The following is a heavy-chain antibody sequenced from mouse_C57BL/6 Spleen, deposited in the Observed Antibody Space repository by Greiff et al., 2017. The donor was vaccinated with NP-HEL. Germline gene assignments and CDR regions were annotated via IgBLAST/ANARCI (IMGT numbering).Heavy chain of an antibody. V-gene: IGHV1-4*01. CDR3: ARSRGYFDY. J-gene: IGHJ2*01. Sequence: VQLKQSGAELARPGASVKMSCKASGYTSTSYTMHWVKQRPGQGLEWIGYINPSSGYTKYNQKFKDKATLTADKSSSTAYMQLSSLTSEDSAVYYCARSRGYFDYWGQGTTLTVSS. CDR1: GYTSTSYT. CDR2: INPSSGYT.